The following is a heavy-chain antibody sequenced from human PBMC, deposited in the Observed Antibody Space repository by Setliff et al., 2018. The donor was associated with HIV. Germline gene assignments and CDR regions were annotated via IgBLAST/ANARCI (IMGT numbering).Heavy chain of an antibody. D-gene: IGHD3-10*01. Sequence: GGSLRLSCAASGFTFSDHYMDWVRQAPGKGLEWVGRTRNKANSYTTEYAASVKGRFTISRDDSKNSLYLQMSSLRTEDTAVYFCARDPAFGAFDIWGQGTMVTVSS. J-gene: IGHJ3*02. V-gene: IGHV3-72*01. CDR3: ARDPAFGAFDI. CDR2: TRNKANSYTT. CDR1: GFTFSDHY.